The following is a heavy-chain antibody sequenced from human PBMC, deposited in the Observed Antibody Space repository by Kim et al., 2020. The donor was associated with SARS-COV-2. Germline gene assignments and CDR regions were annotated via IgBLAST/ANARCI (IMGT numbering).Heavy chain of an antibody. Sequence: EYAASGKGRFTISRDDSKNSLYLQMNSLKTEDTAIYYCARRPYGSGGADVWGQGTTVTVSS. V-gene: IGHV3-72*01. D-gene: IGHD3-10*01. J-gene: IGHJ6*02. CDR3: ARRPYGSGGADV.